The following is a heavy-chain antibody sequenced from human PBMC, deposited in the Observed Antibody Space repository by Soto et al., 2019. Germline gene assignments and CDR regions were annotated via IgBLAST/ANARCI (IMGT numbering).Heavy chain of an antibody. V-gene: IGHV4-34*01. Sequence: SETLSRTCAVYGGSFSGYYWSWIRQPPGKGLVWIGEINHSGSTNYNPSLKGRVTISVDTAKNQFSLKLSSVTAADTAVYYCARGNYYDSSGVDYWGQGTLVTVSS. D-gene: IGHD3-22*01. J-gene: IGHJ4*02. CDR3: ARGNYYDSSGVDY. CDR2: INHSGST. CDR1: GGSFSGYY.